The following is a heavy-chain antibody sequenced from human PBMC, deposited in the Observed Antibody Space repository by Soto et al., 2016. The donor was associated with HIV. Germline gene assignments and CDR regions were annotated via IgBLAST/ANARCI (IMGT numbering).Heavy chain of an antibody. J-gene: IGHJ6*02. CDR3: ARVATQYQGIQLSLGGLDI. Sequence: QVQLVQSGAEVKKPGSSVKVSCKASGGTFNTYLITWVRQAPGHGLEWMGGIFPMFGAPNYAQGFQGRVTITADESTSTTYMELSSLRSEDTAVYFCARVATQYQGIQLSLGGLDIWGQGTTVTVSS. V-gene: IGHV1-69*12. CDR1: GGTFNTYL. CDR2: IFPMFGAP. D-gene: IGHD5-18*01.